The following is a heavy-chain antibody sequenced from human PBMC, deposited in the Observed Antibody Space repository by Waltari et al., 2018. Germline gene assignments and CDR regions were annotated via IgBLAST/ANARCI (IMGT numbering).Heavy chain of an antibody. D-gene: IGHD3-10*01. V-gene: IGHV1-69-2*01. J-gene: IGHJ3*01. Sequence: EVQLLQSGAEVKKPGTPVKISCTVSGDTFTDNYIHWIQQAPGKGRQWMGRLDAEDGQAVYTEKVQGRVTMTADTSIHTAYMELTSLTAEDTAFYYCAAALGGGISASRPFHFWGQGTMITVSS. CDR2: LDAEDGQA. CDR3: AAALGGGISASRPFHF. CDR1: GDTFTDNY.